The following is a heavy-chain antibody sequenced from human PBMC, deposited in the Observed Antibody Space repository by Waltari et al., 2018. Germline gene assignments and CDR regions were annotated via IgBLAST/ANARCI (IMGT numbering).Heavy chain of an antibody. CDR2: SHHRGST. CDR1: GCSFSGYY. CDR3: ARGGRYYDFWSGQLSGPSFYMDV. D-gene: IGHD3-3*01. J-gene: IGHJ6*03. Sequence: QVQLQQWGAGLLKPSETLSLTCPVYGCSFSGYYWSWIRQPPGQGLAGIGESHHRGSTIYNPSRKSRVTISVDTSMNQFSLKLSSVTAADTAVYYCARGGRYYDFWSGQLSGPSFYMDVWGKGTTVTISS. V-gene: IGHV4-34*01.